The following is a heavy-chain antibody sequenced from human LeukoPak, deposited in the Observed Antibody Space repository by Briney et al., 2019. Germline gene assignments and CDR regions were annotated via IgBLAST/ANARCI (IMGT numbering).Heavy chain of an antibody. V-gene: IGHV6-1*01. CDR2: TYYRSKWYN. Sequence: SQTLSLTCAISGDSVSSNSAAWNWIRQSPSRGLEWLGRTYYRSKWYNDYAVSVKSRITINPDTSKNQFSLQLNSVTPEDTAVYYCARGDSGSYSLAHYYYYGMDVWGQGTTVTVSS. J-gene: IGHJ6*02. CDR3: ARGDSGSYSLAHYYYYGMDV. CDR1: GDSVSSNSAA. D-gene: IGHD1-26*01.